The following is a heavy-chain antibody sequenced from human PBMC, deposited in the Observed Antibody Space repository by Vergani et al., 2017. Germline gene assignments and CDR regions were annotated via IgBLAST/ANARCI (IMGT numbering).Heavy chain of an antibody. Sequence: QVQLQESGPGLVKPSQTLSLTCTVSGGSISSGGYYWSWIRQHPGKGLEWFGYIYYSGSTYYNPSLKSRVTISVDTSKNQFSLKLSSVTAADTAVYYCARDIIPSGYSYGNWFAPWGQGTLVTVSS. CDR3: ARDIIPSGYSYGNWFAP. V-gene: IGHV4-31*03. CDR1: GGSISSGGYY. D-gene: IGHD5-18*01. CDR2: IYYSGST. J-gene: IGHJ5*02.